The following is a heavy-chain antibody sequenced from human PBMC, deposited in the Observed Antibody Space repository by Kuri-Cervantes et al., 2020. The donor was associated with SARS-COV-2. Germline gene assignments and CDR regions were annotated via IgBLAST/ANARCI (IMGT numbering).Heavy chain of an antibody. V-gene: IGHV1-8*01. CDR3: ARGRCSSTSCRRSDFQH. CDR2: MNPNSGNT. Sequence: ASVKVSCKASGYTFTNYFMHWVRQATGQGLEWMGWMNPNSGNTGYAQKFQGGVTITRNTSISTAYMELSSLRSEDTAVYYCARGRCSSTSCRRSDFQHWGQGTLVTVSS. J-gene: IGHJ1*01. CDR1: GYTFTNYF. D-gene: IGHD2-2*01.